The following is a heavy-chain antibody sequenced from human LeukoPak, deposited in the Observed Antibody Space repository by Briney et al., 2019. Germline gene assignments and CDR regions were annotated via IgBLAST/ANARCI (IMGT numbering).Heavy chain of an antibody. D-gene: IGHD2-21*02. V-gene: IGHV3-48*04. CDR3: ARVSPMTDGAFDL. J-gene: IGHJ3*01. CDR1: GFMFGNHG. CDR2: IGPSGVTR. Sequence: GSLRLSCEGSGFMFGNHGLIWVRQAPGKGLAWLSFIGPSGVTRLYANSVKGRFTISRDNAENSVFLQMNSLRVEDTAVYYCARVSPMTDGAFDLWGQGVMVTVSS.